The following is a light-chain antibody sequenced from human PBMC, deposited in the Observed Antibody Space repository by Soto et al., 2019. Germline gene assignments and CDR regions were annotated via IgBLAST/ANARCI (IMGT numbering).Light chain of an antibody. Sequence: DIQMTQSPSSLSASVGDRVTMTCRASQSISSFLNWYQQKPGKAPKLLIYAASSLHSGVPSRFSGSESGTDFTLTISSLQPEDFATYYCQQSYSAPRTFGQGTKVEVK. CDR2: AAS. V-gene: IGKV1-39*01. CDR3: QQSYSAPRT. CDR1: QSISSF. J-gene: IGKJ1*01.